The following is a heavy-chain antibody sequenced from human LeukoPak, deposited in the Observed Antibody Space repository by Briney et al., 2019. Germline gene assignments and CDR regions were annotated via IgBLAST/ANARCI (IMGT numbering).Heavy chain of an antibody. CDR3: ARQTTSSWYLNRAYMDV. D-gene: IGHD6-13*01. Sequence: GESLKISCKGSGYSFTHYWIAWVRQMPGKGLEWMGIIYPGDSDIRYSPSFQGQVTISADKSISTAYLQWGSLKASDTAMYYCARQTTSSWYLNRAYMDVWGKGTTVTVSS. CDR2: IYPGDSDI. V-gene: IGHV5-51*01. J-gene: IGHJ6*03. CDR1: GYSFTHYW.